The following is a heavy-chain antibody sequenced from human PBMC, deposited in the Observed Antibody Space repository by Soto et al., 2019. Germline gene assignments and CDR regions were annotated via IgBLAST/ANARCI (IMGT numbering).Heavy chain of an antibody. CDR1: GYTFISYS. J-gene: IGHJ5*02. CDR3: ARERWASGSRWFDP. D-gene: IGHD6-19*01. CDR2: INVGNGNT. Sequence: QVQLVQSGAEEKKPGASVKVSCKVSGYTFISYSMHWVRQAPGQRLEWMGWINVGNGNTKYSQKIQGRVTITIDTSASTGYMELSSLRSEDTAVYYCARERWASGSRWFDPWDQGTLVTVSS. V-gene: IGHV1-3*05.